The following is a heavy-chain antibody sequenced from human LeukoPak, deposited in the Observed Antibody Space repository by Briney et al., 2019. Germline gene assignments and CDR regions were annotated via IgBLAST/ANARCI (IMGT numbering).Heavy chain of an antibody. D-gene: IGHD5-18*01. CDR1: GFNFNNYW. J-gene: IGHJ5*02. CDR3: ASLDTAKQPLANH. CDR2: IREERGQE. Sequence: GGSLRLSCAASGFNFNNYWMSWVRQAPGKGLEWVANIREERGQEYYVDSVKGRFTISKNSAKNSLYLQMNTLRVEDTAMYYCASLDTAKQPLANHWGQGTLVTVSS. V-gene: IGHV3-7*03.